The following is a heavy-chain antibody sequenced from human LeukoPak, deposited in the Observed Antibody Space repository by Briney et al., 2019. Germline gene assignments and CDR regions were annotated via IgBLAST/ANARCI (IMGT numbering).Heavy chain of an antibody. CDR3: ARALITEYTSGPAYFDH. V-gene: IGHV4-59*08. D-gene: IGHD5-18*01. CDR2: IYYSGST. Sequence: SETLSLTCTVSGGSISRYLWSWLRQPPGKGLEWIGYIYYSGSTDYSPSLKSRVTISVDTSKNQFSLRLSSVTAADTALYYCARALITEYTSGPAYFDHWGRGTLVTVSS. J-gene: IGHJ4*02. CDR1: GGSISRYL.